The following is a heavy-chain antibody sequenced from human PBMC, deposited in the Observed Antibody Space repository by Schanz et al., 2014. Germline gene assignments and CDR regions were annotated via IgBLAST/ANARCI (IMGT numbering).Heavy chain of an antibody. CDR2: IIPVLNIA. Sequence: QVQLVQSGAEVKKPGASVKVSCKASGYNITSNDVTWVRQATGQGLEWMGKIIPVLNIATYAQRFQGRVSITADTSTGTAYMELRSLRSDDTAVYYCARDRRRYCSTASCLHDNWFDPWGQGTLVIVSS. CDR3: ARDRRRYCSTASCLHDNWFDP. J-gene: IGHJ5*02. CDR1: GYNITSND. D-gene: IGHD2-2*01. V-gene: IGHV1-69*04.